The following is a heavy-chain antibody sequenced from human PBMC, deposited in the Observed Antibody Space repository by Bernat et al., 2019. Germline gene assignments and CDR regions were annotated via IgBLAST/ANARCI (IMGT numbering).Heavy chain of an antibody. CDR1: GGSISSSSYY. D-gene: IGHD3-22*01. Sequence: QLQLQESGPGLVKPSETLSLTCTVSGGSISSSSYYWGWIRQPPGKGLEWLGSIYYSGSTYYNPSLKSRVTISVDTSKNQFSLKLSSVTAADTAVYYCRGIVGSYPIGSWFDPWGQGTLVTVSS. CDR3: RGIVGSYPIGSWFDP. V-gene: IGHV4-39*01. CDR2: IYYSGST. J-gene: IGHJ5*02.